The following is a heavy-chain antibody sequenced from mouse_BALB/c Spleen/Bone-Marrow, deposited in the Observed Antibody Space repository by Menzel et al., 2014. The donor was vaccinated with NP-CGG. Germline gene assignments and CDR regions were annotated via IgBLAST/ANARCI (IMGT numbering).Heavy chain of an antibody. CDR1: GYTFTSYW. D-gene: IGHD2-1*01. Sequence: QVQLQQPGAELVKPGASVKLSCKASGYTFTSYWMHWVKQRPGQGPEWIGEIDPSDSYTNYNQKFKGKATLTVDKSSSTAYMQLSSLTSEDSAVYYCARGLYGNSGYWGQGTTLTVSS. CDR3: ARGLYGNSGY. CDR2: IDPSDSYT. J-gene: IGHJ2*01. V-gene: IGHV1-69*02.